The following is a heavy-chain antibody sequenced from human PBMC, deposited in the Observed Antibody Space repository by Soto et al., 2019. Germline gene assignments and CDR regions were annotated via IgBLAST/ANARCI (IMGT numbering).Heavy chain of an antibody. J-gene: IGHJ6*02. CDR2: IYYSGST. CDR1: GGSISSYY. Sequence: PSETLSLTCTVSGGSISSYYWSWIRQPPGKGLEWIGYIYYSGSTNYNPSLKSRVTMSVDTPKNQFSLKLSSVTAADTAVYYCACSGYGLCADYYDVMDVWGQGTTVPVSS. CDR3: ACSGYGLCADYYDVMDV. D-gene: IGHD5-18*01. V-gene: IGHV4-59*01.